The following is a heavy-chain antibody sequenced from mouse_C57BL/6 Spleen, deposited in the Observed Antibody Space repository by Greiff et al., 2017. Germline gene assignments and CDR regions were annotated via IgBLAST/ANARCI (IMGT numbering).Heavy chain of an antibody. CDR1: GFTFSSSA. CDR3: AREGNSYAMDY. J-gene: IGHJ4*01. D-gene: IGHD2-1*01. CDR2: ISDGGSYT. V-gene: IGHV5-4*01. Sequence: EVKLVESGGGLVKPGGSLKLSCAASGFTFSSSAMSWVRQTPEKRLEWVATISDGGSYTYYPDNVKGRFTISRDNAKNNLYLQMSHLKSEDTAMYYCAREGNSYAMDYWGQGTSVTVSS.